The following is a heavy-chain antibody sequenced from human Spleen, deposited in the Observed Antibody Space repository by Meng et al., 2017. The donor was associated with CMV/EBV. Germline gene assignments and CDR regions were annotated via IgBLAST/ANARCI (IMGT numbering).Heavy chain of an antibody. V-gene: IGHV3-30*02. CDR3: AKEIPRRRGVYGMDV. Sequence: GESLKISCAASGFTFSSYGMHWVRQAPGKGLEWVAFIRYDGSNKYYADSVKGRFTISRDNSKNTLYLQMNSLRAEDTAVYYCAKEIPRRRGVYGMDVWGQGTTVTVSS. J-gene: IGHJ6*02. D-gene: IGHD3-10*01. CDR1: GFTFSSYG. CDR2: IRYDGSNK.